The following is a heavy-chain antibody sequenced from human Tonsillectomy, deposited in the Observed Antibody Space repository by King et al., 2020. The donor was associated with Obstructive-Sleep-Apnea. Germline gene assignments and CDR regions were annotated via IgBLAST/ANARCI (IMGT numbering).Heavy chain of an antibody. Sequence: QLVQSGPEVKKSGASVKVSCKAAGYTFTNYGISWVRQAPGQGLEWMGGISTYNGNTNYAQKLQGRVTMTTDTPTSTAEIELRSLRSDDTAAYYCHSGSDGVDIWGQGTMVTVSS. J-gene: IGHJ3*02. V-gene: IGHV1-18*04. D-gene: IGHD3-22*01. CDR2: ISTYNGNT. CDR3: HSGSDGVDI. CDR1: GYTFTNYG.